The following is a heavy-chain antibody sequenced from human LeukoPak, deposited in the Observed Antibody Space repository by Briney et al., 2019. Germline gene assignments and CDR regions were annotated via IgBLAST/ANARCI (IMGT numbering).Heavy chain of an antibody. V-gene: IGHV3-23*01. J-gene: IGHJ4*02. CDR3: APDLRGSASSLDD. D-gene: IGHD6-25*01. CDR2: ISGDGANT. Sequence: PGGSLRLSCAASGFTFSNYAMCWVPQAPGKGLEWVSLISGDGANTYYPDSVKGRFTISRDNSKNTLYLQMNSLRAEDTALYYCAPDLRGSASSLDDWGQGTLVTVSS. CDR1: GFTFSNYA.